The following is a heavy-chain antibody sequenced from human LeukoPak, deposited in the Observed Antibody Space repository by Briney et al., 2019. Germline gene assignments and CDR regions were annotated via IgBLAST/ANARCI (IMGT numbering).Heavy chain of an antibody. CDR3: ARDHKLYYDFWSGYYDYYYYGMDV. J-gene: IGHJ6*02. D-gene: IGHD3-3*01. V-gene: IGHV3-21*01. CDR1: GFTFSSYS. CDR2: ISSSSSYI. Sequence: GGSLRLSCAASGFTFSSYSMNWVRQAPGKGLEWVSSISSSSSYIYYADSVKGRFTISRDNAKNSLYLQMNSLRAEDTAVYYCARDHKLYYDFWSGYYDYYYYGMDVWGQGTTVTVSS.